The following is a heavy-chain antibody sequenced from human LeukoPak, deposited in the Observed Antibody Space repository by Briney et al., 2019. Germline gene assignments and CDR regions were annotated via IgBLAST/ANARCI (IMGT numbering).Heavy chain of an antibody. V-gene: IGHV3-48*04. CDR3: AGRANYHASGYWSGGNGGNDAFDI. J-gene: IGHJ3*02. D-gene: IGHD3-22*01. CDR1: GFTFGSCS. Sequence: GGSLRLSCAASGFTFGSCSMNWVRQAPGKGLEWISYISSSSSTIYYADSVKGRFTISRDNAENSLYLQMSSLSAEDTAVYYCAGRANYHASGYWSGGNGGNDAFDIWGQGTMVTVSS. CDR2: ISSSSSTI.